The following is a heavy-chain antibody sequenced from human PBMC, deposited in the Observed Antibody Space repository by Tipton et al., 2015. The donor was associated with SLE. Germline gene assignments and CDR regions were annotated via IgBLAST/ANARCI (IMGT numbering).Heavy chain of an antibody. D-gene: IGHD1-20*01. CDR3: ARELSNNHYYHWYYYYGMDV. J-gene: IGHJ6*02. Sequence: SLRLSCAASGFTFSSYWMSWGRQAPGKGLEWVANIKQDGSEKYYVDSVKGRFTISRDNAKNSLYLQMNSLRAEDTAVYYCARELSNNHYYHWYYYYGMDVWGQGTTVTVSS. CDR2: IKQDGSEK. CDR1: GFTFSSYW. V-gene: IGHV3-7*01.